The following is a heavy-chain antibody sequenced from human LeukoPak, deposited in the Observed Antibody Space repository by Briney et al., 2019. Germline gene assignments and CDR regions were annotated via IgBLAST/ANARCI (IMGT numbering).Heavy chain of an antibody. Sequence: SETLSLTCTVSGGSISSSSYYWGWIRQPPGTGLEWIGSIYYSGSTYYNPSLKSRVTISVDTSKNQFSLKLSSVTAADTAVYYCARRVGAEYYYDSSGYWDYWGQGTLVTVSS. CDR1: GGSISSSSYY. CDR3: ARRVGAEYYYDSSGYWDY. D-gene: IGHD3-22*01. CDR2: IYYSGST. J-gene: IGHJ4*02. V-gene: IGHV4-39*01.